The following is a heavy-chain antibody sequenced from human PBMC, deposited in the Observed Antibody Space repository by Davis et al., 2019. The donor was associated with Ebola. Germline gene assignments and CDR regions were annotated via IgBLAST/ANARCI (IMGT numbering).Heavy chain of an antibody. CDR3: ARCSNYVRFDP. D-gene: IGHD4-11*01. Sequence: SETLSLTCTVSGGSISSYYWSWIRQPPGKGLEWIGYIYYSGSTNYNPSLKSRVTITVATSKNQFSLKLSSVTAADTAVYYCARCSNYVRFDPWGQGTLVTVSS. J-gene: IGHJ5*02. CDR1: GGSISSYY. V-gene: IGHV4-59*12. CDR2: IYYSGST.